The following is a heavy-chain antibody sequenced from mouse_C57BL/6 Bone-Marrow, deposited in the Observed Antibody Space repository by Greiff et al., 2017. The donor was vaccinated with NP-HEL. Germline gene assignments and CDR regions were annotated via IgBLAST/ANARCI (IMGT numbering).Heavy chain of an antibody. J-gene: IGHJ4*01. V-gene: IGHV1-55*01. CDR1: GYTFTSYW. CDR2: IYPGSGST. D-gene: IGHD3-2*02. CDR3: ASTAQATDYAMDY. Sequence: QVQLQQSGAELVKPGASVKMSCKASGYTFTSYWITWVKQRPGQGLEWIGDIYPGSGSTNYNEKFKSKATLTVDTSSSTASMQLSSLTSEDSAVYYCASTAQATDYAMDYWGQGTSVTVSS.